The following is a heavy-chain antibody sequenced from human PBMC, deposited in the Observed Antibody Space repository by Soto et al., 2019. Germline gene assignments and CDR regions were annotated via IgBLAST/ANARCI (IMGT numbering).Heavy chain of an antibody. CDR1: GFTFSAYW. CDR2: IKHDGSEK. CDR3: AIITLGFSRDV. Sequence: PGGSLRLSCAASGFTFSAYWMSWVRQTPGKGLEWVANIKHDGSEKYYVDSVKGRFTISRDNAKNSLFLEMNSLRAEDTAVFYCAIITLGFSRDVWGQGTTVTV. D-gene: IGHD1-20*01. V-gene: IGHV3-7*01. J-gene: IGHJ6*02.